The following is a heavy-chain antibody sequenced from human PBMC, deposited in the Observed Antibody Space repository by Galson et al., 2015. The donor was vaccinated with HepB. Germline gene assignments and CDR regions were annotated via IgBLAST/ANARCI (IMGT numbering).Heavy chain of an antibody. CDR2: FYYGGVT. CDR1: GGSIRSNNH. J-gene: IGHJ4*02. Sequence: SETLSLTCAVSGGSIRSNNHWGWIRQPPGKGLEWIGSFYYGGVTYYNPSLESRVSLSVDTSKNQFSLKVTSVTAADTAVYYCARGGTTYDVLTGSRHYFDSWGPGTLLTVSS. CDR3: ARGGTTYDVLTGSRHYFDS. D-gene: IGHD3-9*01. V-gene: IGHV4-39*07.